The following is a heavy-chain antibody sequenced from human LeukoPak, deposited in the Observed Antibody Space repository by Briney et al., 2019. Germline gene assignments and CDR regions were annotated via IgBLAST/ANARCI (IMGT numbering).Heavy chain of an antibody. J-gene: IGHJ6*03. Sequence: ASVKVSRKASGYTFTSYGINWVRHAPGQGLEWMGSISGYNGDTNYAQELQGRVTMTTDTSTSTAYMELRSLRSDDTAVDYCARERADYMDVWGKGTTVTVSS. CDR1: GYTFTSYG. V-gene: IGHV1-18*01. CDR3: ARERADYMDV. CDR2: ISGYNGDT.